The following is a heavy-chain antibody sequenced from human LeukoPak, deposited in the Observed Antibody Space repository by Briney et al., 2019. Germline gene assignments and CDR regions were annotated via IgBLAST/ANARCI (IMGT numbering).Heavy chain of an antibody. CDR3: ARPHLYYYDSPPGAFDI. CDR1: GFTFSSYS. CDR2: ISSSSSTI. Sequence: SGGSLRLSRAASGFTFSSYSMNWVRQAPGKGLEWVSYISSSSSTIYYADSVKGRFTISRDNAKNSLYLQMNSLRAEDTAVYYCARPHLYYYDSPPGAFDIWGQGTMVTVSS. D-gene: IGHD3-22*01. V-gene: IGHV3-48*01. J-gene: IGHJ3*02.